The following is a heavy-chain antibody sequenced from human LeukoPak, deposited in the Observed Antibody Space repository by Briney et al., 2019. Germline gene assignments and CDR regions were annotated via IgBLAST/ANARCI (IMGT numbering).Heavy chain of an antibody. D-gene: IGHD1-26*01. CDR2: ISSSSSYI. V-gene: IGHV3-21*01. CDR3: ARDLGDLIVGGEYFQH. Sequence: GGPLRLSCAASGFTFSTYSMNWVRQAPGKGLEWVSSISSSSSYIHYADSVKGRFTISRDNTKNSLHLQMNSLRAEDTAVYYCARDLGDLIVGGEYFQHWGQGTLVTVSS. CDR1: GFTFSTYS. J-gene: IGHJ1*01.